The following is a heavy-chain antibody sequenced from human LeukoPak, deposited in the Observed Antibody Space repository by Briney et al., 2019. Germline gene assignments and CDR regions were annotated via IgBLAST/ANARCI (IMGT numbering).Heavy chain of an antibody. CDR3: ARGDGYNYDY. CDR2: IYYSGST. V-gene: IGHV4-39*01. Sequence: PSETLSLTCTVSGGSISSSSYYWGWIRQPPGKGLEWIGSIYYSGSTYYNPSRKSRVTISVDTSKNQFSLKLSSVTAADTAVYYCARGDGYNYDYWGQGTLVTVSS. CDR1: GGSISSSSYY. D-gene: IGHD5-24*01. J-gene: IGHJ4*02.